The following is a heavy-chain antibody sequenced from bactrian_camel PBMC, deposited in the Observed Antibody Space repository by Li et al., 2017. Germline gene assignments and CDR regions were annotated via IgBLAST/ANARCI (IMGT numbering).Heavy chain of an antibody. CDR2: IYAAGNPT. D-gene: IGHD3*01. J-gene: IGHJ4*01. Sequence: HVQLVESGGASVQAGGSLRLSCAAAIDPKYDFSNYLLAWFRQAPGKEREGVACIYAAGNPTYYADSVQGRFTISRDNAKNTLTLQMDNLEPEDTAIYYCAYDPGASHCNSDPWTAQTLGIFWGQGTQVTVS. V-gene: IGHV3S6*01. CDR1: IDPKYDFSNYL. CDR3: AYDPGASHCNSDPWTAQTLGIF.